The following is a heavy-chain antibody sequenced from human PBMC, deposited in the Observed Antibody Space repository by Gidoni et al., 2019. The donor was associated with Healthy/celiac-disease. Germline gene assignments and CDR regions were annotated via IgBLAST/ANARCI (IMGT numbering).Heavy chain of an antibody. V-gene: IGHV4-31*03. CDR2: IYYSGST. CDR3: ARSLGEYSSSWYYYYYGMDV. J-gene: IGHJ6*02. Sequence: QVQLQESGPGLVKTSQTLSLTCTVSGGSISSGGYYWSWIRQHPGKGLEWIGYIYYSGSTYYNPSLKSRVTISVDTSKNQFSLKLSSVTAADTAVYYCARSLGEYSSSWYYYYYGMDVWGQGTTVTVSS. CDR1: GGSISSGGYY. D-gene: IGHD6-13*01.